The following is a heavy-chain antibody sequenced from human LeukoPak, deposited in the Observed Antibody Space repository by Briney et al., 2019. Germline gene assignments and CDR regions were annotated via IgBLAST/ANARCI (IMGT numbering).Heavy chain of an antibody. Sequence: ASVKVSCKASGGTFSSYAISWVRQAPGQGLEWMEGIIPIFGTANYAQKFQGRVTITADESTSTAYMELSSLRSEDTAVYYCARARGAGVRGVPLFDYWGQGTLVTVSS. V-gene: IGHV1-69*13. D-gene: IGHD3-10*01. J-gene: IGHJ4*02. CDR2: IIPIFGTA. CDR1: GGTFSSYA. CDR3: ARARGAGVRGVPLFDY.